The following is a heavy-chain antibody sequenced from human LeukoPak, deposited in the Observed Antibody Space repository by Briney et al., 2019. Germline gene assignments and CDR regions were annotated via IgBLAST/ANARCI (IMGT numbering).Heavy chain of an antibody. J-gene: IGHJ4*02. Sequence: GGSLRLSCAASGFTFSSYSMNWVRQAPGKGLEWVSSISGSSYIYYADSARGRFTISRDNAKNSLYLQMNSLRAEDTAVYYCARTDSNIAARRIGFDSWGQGTLVTVSS. CDR1: GFTFSSYS. CDR3: ARTDSNIAARRIGFDS. CDR2: ISGSSYI. D-gene: IGHD6-6*01. V-gene: IGHV3-21*06.